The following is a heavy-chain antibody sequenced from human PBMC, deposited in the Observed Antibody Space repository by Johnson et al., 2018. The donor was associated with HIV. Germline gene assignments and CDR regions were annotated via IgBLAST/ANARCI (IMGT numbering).Heavy chain of an antibody. D-gene: IGHD3/OR15-3a*01. CDR3: ARDDLAFDI. Sequence: QVQLVESGGGVAQPGTSLRLSCADSGFTLSSSVMHWVRRAPGKGLEWVAAISIDGVSKYYADSVKGRFTISRDNSDNTLYLQMNSLRAEDTAVYYCARDDLAFDIWGQGTMVTVSS. CDR2: ISIDGVSK. J-gene: IGHJ3*02. V-gene: IGHV3-30-3*01. CDR1: GFTLSSSV.